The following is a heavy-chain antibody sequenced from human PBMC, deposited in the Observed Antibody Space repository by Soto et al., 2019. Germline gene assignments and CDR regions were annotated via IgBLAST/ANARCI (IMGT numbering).Heavy chain of an antibody. CDR3: ARSGYSYGRAWFDP. CDR2: ISAYNGNT. V-gene: IGHV1-18*04. D-gene: IGHD5-18*01. CDR1: GYISTTYR. J-gene: IGHJ5*02. Sequence: GASVNISSKPSGYISTTYRIIWVRQAPGQGLEWMGWISAYNGNTNYAQKLQGRVTMTTDTSTSTAYMELRSLRSDDTAVYYCARSGYSYGRAWFDPLGQGTLVTVSS.